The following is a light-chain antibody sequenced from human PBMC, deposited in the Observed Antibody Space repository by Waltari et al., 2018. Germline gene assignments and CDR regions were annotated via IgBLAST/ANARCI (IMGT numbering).Light chain of an antibody. CDR2: KAS. Sequence: DIQMTQSPSTLSASVGDTVTFTCRASESISTWLAWYQQRPGKAPKLLIYKASYLETGVPSRFSGSGSGTEFILTISSLRPDDSATYYCQKFNTYPLSFGGGTKVEIK. CDR1: ESISTW. J-gene: IGKJ4*01. V-gene: IGKV1-5*03. CDR3: QKFNTYPLS.